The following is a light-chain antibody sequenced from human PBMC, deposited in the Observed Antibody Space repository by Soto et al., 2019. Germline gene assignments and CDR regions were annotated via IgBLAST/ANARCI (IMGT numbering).Light chain of an antibody. J-gene: IGLJ1*01. CDR2: DVT. CDR1: SSDVGAYNY. V-gene: IGLV2-14*03. Sequence: QSALTQPASVSGSPGQSITISCIGTSSDVGAYNYVSLYQQHPGKAPKLMIYDVTNRPSGVSNRFSGSKSGNAASLTISGLQAEDEADYFCTSYISSSTSYVFGNGTKVTVL. CDR3: TSYISSSTSYV.